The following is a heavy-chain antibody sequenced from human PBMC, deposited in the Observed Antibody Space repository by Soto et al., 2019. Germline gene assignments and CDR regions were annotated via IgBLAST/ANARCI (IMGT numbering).Heavy chain of an antibody. CDR2: ITSGGTT. CDR3: AKRGLGNYYPPLDY. D-gene: IGHD3-10*01. J-gene: IGHJ4*02. Sequence: EVQLLESGGGLVQPGGSLRLSCTASGFSFSGYAMGWVRQAPGKGLEWVSAITSGGTTFYGDSVKGRFTISRDNSKNTVFLQMYSLGADDTAIYYCAKRGLGNYYPPLDYWGQGTLVTVSS. V-gene: IGHV3-23*01. CDR1: GFSFSGYA.